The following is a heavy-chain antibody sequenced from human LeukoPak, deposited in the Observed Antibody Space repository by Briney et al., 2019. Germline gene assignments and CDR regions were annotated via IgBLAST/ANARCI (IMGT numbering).Heavy chain of an antibody. J-gene: IGHJ3*02. CDR2: ISSGGSTI. V-gene: IGHV3-48*03. CDR1: GFTFSNYE. Sequence: GGSLRPSCAASGFTFSNYEMNWVRQAPGKGLEWVSYISSGGSTIYYADSVKGRFTISRDNAKNSLFLQMNSLRAEDTAVYYCARVPYYYDSSGYYNYAFDIWGQGTMVTVSS. CDR3: ARVPYYYDSSGYYNYAFDI. D-gene: IGHD3-22*01.